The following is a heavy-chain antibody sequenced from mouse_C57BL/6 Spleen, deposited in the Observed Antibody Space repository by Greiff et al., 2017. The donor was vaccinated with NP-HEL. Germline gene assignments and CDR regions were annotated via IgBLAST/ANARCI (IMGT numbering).Heavy chain of an antibody. CDR2: INPGSGGT. CDR3: ARSSPYYGNPFDV. D-gene: IGHD2-10*01. Sequence: VKLMESGAELVRPGTSVKVSCKASGYAFTNYLIEWVKQRPGQGLEWIGVINPGSGGTNYNEKFKGKATLTADKSSSTAYMQLSSLTSEDSAVYFCARSSPYYGNPFDVWGTGTTVTVSS. V-gene: IGHV1-54*01. J-gene: IGHJ1*03. CDR1: GYAFTNYL.